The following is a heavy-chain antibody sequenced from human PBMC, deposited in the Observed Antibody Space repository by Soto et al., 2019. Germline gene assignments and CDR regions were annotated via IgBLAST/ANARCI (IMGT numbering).Heavy chain of an antibody. D-gene: IGHD4-4*01. J-gene: IGHJ5*02. V-gene: IGHV3-66*01. CDR3: ARSPRTTVRGCFDP. CDR1: GFTVSSNS. Sequence: EVQLVESGGGLVQPGGSLRLSCAASGFTVSSNSMSWVRQAPGKGLEWVSVIDSGGSTYYADSVMGRFPISRDNSKNTLYLQMNSLGAEDTAVYYCARSPRTTVRGCFDPWGQGTLVTVSS. CDR2: IDSGGST.